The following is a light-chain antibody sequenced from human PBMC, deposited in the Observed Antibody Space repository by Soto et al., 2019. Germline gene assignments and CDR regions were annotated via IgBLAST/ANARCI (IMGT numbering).Light chain of an antibody. CDR1: QTISSW. CDR3: QQYSTYPLT. CDR2: DAS. J-gene: IGKJ4*01. V-gene: IGKV1-5*01. Sequence: ILVTQSPSTLSASVRDRVIITCRASQTISSWLAWYQQKPGKAPQILIYDASKLEPGVPSRLSGGGSGTEFTLTISSLQPDDFATYYCQQYSTYPLTFGGGTKVDIK.